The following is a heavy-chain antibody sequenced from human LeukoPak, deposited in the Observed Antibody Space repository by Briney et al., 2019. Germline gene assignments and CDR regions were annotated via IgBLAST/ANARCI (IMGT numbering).Heavy chain of an antibody. D-gene: IGHD6-13*01. V-gene: IGHV3-30-3*01. CDR1: GFTFSNYA. Sequence: GGSLRLSCAASGFTFSNYAMHWVRQAPGKGLEWVAVISYDGSNKYYADSVKGRFTISRDNSKNTLYLQMNSLRAEDMALYYCARAPRQDSSSWFFNYWGQGTLVTASS. CDR3: ARAPRQDSSSWFFNY. CDR2: ISYDGSNK. J-gene: IGHJ4*02.